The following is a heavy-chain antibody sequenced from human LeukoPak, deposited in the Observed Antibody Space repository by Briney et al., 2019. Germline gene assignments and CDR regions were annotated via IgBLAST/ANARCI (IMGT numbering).Heavy chain of an antibody. CDR1: GFTFSSYE. V-gene: IGHV3-48*03. D-gene: IGHD3-10*01. J-gene: IGHJ4*02. CDR3: ARDELLWFGELLVFDY. CDR2: ISSSGSII. Sequence: GGSLRLSCAASGFTFSSYEMNWVRQAPGKGLEWVSYISSSGSIIYYADSVKGRFTISRDNAKNSLYLQMNSLRAEDTAVYYCARDELLWFGELLVFDYWGQGTLVTVSS.